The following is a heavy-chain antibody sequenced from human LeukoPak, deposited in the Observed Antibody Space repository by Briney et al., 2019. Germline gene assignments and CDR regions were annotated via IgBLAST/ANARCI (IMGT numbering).Heavy chain of an antibody. V-gene: IGHV4-39*07. CDR1: GGSISSGSYY. D-gene: IGHD3-10*01. CDR2: FYYSGST. J-gene: IGHJ1*01. CDR3: ARRGDYGPGSYYEYFQH. Sequence: SETLSLTCTVSGGSISSGSYYWSWIRQPPGKGLEWIGNFYYSGSTYYNPSLKSRLTISVDTSKNQFSLKLSSVTAADTAVYYCARRGDYGPGSYYEYFQHWGQGTLVTVSS.